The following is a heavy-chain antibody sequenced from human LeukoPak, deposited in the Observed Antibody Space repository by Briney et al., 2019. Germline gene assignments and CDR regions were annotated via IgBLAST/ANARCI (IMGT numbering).Heavy chain of an antibody. CDR1: GFTFSSYS. CDR2: ISSSSSTI. V-gene: IGHV3-48*01. CDR3: AREIQAPGKTHDY. Sequence: GGSLRLSCAASGFTFSSYSMNWVRQAPGKGLEWVSYISSSSSTIYYADSVKGRLTISRDNAKNSLYLQMNSLRAEDTAVYYCAREIQAPGKTHDYWGQGTLVTVSS. J-gene: IGHJ4*02.